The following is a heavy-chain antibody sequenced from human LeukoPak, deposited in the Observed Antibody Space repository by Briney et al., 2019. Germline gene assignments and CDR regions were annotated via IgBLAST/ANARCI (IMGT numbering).Heavy chain of an antibody. CDR2: INHSGST. J-gene: IGHJ4*02. CDR1: GGSFSGYY. CDR3: ARNYDSSGYYWSKQYYFDY. V-gene: IGHV4-34*01. D-gene: IGHD3-22*01. Sequence: SETLSLTCAVYGGSFSGYYWSWIRQAPGKGLEWIGEINHSGSTNYNPSLKSRVTISVDTSKNQFSLKLSSVTAADTAVYYCARNYDSSGYYWSKQYYFDYWGQGTLVTVSS.